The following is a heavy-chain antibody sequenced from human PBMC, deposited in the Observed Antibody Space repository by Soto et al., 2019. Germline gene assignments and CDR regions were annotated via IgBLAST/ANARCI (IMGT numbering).Heavy chain of an antibody. CDR1: GYTFTSYG. CDR2: ISAYNGNT. V-gene: IGHV1-18*01. J-gene: IGHJ6*02. Sequence: ASVKVSCKASGYTFTSYGISWMRQAPGQGLEWMGWISAYNGNTNYAQKLQGRVTMTTDTSTSTAYMELRGLRSDDTAVYYCARDWAETYYYDSSGYYYYYYYGMDVWGQGTTVTVSS. CDR3: ARDWAETYYYDSSGYYYYYYYGMDV. D-gene: IGHD3-22*01.